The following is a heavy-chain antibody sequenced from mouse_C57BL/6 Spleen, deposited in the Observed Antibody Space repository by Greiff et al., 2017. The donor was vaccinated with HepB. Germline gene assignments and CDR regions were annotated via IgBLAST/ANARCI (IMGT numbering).Heavy chain of an antibody. D-gene: IGHD1-1*01. J-gene: IGHJ1*03. V-gene: IGHV1-52*01. Sequence: QVQLKQPGAELVRPGSSVKLSCKASGYTFTSYWMHWVKQRPIQGLEWIGNIDPSDSETHYNQKFKDKATLTVDKSSSTAYMQLSSLTSEDSAVYYCARWGTTVVGNFDVWGTGTTVTVSS. CDR2: IDPSDSET. CDR3: ARWGTTVVGNFDV. CDR1: GYTFTSYW.